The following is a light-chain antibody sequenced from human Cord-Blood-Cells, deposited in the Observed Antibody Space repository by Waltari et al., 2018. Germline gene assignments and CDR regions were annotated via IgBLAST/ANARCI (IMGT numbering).Light chain of an antibody. CDR2: DTS. J-gene: IGLJ3*02. CDR3: LLSYSGAWV. Sequence: QAVVTQEPSLTVSPGGTVTLTCGSSTGAVPSGHYPYWFQQKPGQPPRPPIYDTSNKHSWTPARFSGSLLGGKAALTLSGAQPEDEAEYYCLLSYSGAWVFGGGTKLTVL. CDR1: TGAVPSGHY. V-gene: IGLV7-46*01.